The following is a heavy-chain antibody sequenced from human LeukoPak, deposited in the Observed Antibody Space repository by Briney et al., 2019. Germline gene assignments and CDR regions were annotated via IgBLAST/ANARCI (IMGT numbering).Heavy chain of an antibody. V-gene: IGHV3-48*01. J-gene: IGHJ6*03. D-gene: IGHD2-21*02. CDR1: GFTFSSYS. Sequence: GGSLRLSCAASGFTFSSYSMNWVRQAPGKGREWVSYISSSSSTIYYADPVKGRFTISRDNAKNSLYLQMNSLRAEDTAVYYCARVRGPAIYYYYMDVWGKGTTVTVSS. CDR2: ISSSSSTI. CDR3: ARVRGPAIYYYYMDV.